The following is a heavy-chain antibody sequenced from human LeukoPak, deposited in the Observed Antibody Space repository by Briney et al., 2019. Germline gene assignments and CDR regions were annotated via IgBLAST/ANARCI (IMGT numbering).Heavy chain of an antibody. CDR3: AKDGDYGDYGSLSYYYYYYGMDV. CDR2: ISYDGSNK. J-gene: IGHJ6*04. Sequence: PGGSLRLSCAASGFTFSSYGMHWVRQAPGKGLEWVAVISYDGSNKYYADSVKGRFTISRDNSKNTLYLQMNSLRAEDTAVYYCAKDGDYGDYGSLSYYYYYYGMDVWGKGTTVTVSS. D-gene: IGHD4-17*01. CDR1: GFTFSSYG. V-gene: IGHV3-30*18.